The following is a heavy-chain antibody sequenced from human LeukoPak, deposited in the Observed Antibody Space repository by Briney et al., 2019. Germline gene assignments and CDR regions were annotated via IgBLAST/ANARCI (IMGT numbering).Heavy chain of an antibody. CDR2: ISGTSDYI. V-gene: IGHV3-21*06. CDR3: ARREPQGCSGTSCFAGPVGH. J-gene: IGHJ4*02. CDR1: GFTFSNAW. D-gene: IGHD2-2*01. Sequence: GGSLRLSCAASGFTFSNAWMSWVRQAPGKGLEWVSSISGTSDYIYYADSVKGRFTISRDNGQNSLYLQMNSLRAEDTAVYYCARREPQGCSGTSCFAGPVGHWGQGTLVTVSS.